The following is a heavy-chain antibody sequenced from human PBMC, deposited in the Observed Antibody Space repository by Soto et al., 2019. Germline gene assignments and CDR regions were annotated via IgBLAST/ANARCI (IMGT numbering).Heavy chain of an antibody. D-gene: IGHD3-3*01. CDR1: GGSFSGYY. J-gene: IGHJ1*01. V-gene: IGHV4-34*01. Sequence: QVQLQQWGAGLLKPSETLSLTCAVYGGSFSGYYWSWIRQPPGKGLEWIGEINHSGSTNYNPSLKSRVTISVDTSKNQFSMKLSSVTAADTAVYYCARARYYDFWSGSQYLQHWGQGTLVTVSS. CDR3: ARARYYDFWSGSQYLQH. CDR2: INHSGST.